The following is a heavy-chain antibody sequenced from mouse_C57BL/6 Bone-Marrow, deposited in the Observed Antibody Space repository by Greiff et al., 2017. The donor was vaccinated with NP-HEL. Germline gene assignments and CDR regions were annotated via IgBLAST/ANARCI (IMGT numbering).Heavy chain of an antibody. D-gene: IGHD4-1*01. Sequence: EVKLVESGGGLVKPGGSLKLSCAASGFTFSSYAMSWVRQTPEKRLEWVATISDGGSYTYYPDNVKGRFTISRDNAKNNLYLQMSHLKSEDTAMYYCARLTVCDWGQGTLVTVSA. J-gene: IGHJ3*01. CDR3: ARLTVCD. CDR1: GFTFSSYA. V-gene: IGHV5-4*03. CDR2: ISDGGSYT.